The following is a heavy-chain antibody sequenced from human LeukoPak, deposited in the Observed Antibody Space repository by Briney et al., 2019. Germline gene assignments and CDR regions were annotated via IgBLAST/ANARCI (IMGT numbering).Heavy chain of an antibody. Sequence: SETLSLTCTVPGGSISSSSYYWGWIRQPPGKGLEWIGSIYYSGSTYYNPSLKSRVTISVDTSKNQFSLKLSSVTAADTAVYYCARRPYSSSWYLLEYYFDYWGQGTLVTVSS. CDR3: ARRPYSSSWYLLEYYFDY. J-gene: IGHJ4*02. CDR1: GGSISSSSYY. D-gene: IGHD6-13*01. CDR2: IYYSGST. V-gene: IGHV4-39*01.